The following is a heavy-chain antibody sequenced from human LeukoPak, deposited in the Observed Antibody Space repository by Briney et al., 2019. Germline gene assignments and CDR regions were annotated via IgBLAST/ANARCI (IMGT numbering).Heavy chain of an antibody. CDR3: VRNGYDSSGYYFWSDY. V-gene: IGHV4-34*01. J-gene: IGHJ4*02. D-gene: IGHD3-22*01. Sequence: SETLSLTCAVYDGSFTDYNWSWIRQSPGKGLEWIAEIHHTGATNYGPTLKSRVTLSVDTSKNQLSLNLRSVIAADTAAYYCVRNGYDSSGYYFWSDYRGQGTLVTVSS. CDR1: DGSFTDYN. CDR2: IHHTGAT.